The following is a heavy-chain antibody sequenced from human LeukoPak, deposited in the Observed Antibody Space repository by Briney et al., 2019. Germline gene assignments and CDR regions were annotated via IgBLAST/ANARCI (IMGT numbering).Heavy chain of an antibody. D-gene: IGHD1-26*01. CDR1: GGSFSGYY. V-gene: IGHV4-34*01. Sequence: PSETLSFTCAVYGGSFSGYYWSWIRQPPGKGLEWIGEINHSGSTNYNPSLKSRVTISVDTSKNQFSLKLSSVTAADTAVYYCARGSGSYGYWGQGTLVTVSS. J-gene: IGHJ4*02. CDR3: ARGSGSYGY. CDR2: INHSGST.